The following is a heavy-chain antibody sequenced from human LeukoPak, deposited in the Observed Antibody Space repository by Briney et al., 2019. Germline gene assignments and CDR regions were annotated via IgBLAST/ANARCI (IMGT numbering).Heavy chain of an antibody. V-gene: IGHV3-23*01. J-gene: IGHJ4*02. D-gene: IGHD1-26*01. CDR3: ARAPSVGATTLDY. Sequence: GSLRLSCAASGFTFSSYDMSWVRQAPGKGLEWVSAISGSGGSTYYADSVKGRFTISRDNSKNTLFLQMNSLRVEDTAVYYCARAPSVGATTLDYWGQGTLVTVSS. CDR1: GFTFSSYD. CDR2: ISGSGGST.